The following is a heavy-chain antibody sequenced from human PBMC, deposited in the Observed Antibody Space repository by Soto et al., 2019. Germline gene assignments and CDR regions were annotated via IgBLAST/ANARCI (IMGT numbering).Heavy chain of an antibody. CDR1: GFTFSNYT. Sequence: QVQLVESGGGVVQPVRSLRLSCAASGFTFSNYTMHWVRQAPGKGLEWVALISYDEIDKYFADAVKGRFTISRDNSKNTLYLQMDSLRAEDTAVYYCAGRSGSSDYWGRGTLVTVSS. D-gene: IGHD3-10*01. CDR3: AGRSGSSDY. CDR2: ISYDEIDK. J-gene: IGHJ4*02. V-gene: IGHV3-30*04.